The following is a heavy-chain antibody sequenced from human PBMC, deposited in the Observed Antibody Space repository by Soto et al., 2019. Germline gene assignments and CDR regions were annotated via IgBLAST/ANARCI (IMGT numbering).Heavy chain of an antibody. CDR3: TTEVIVVVVAATPEDVAAFDI. V-gene: IGHV3-15*01. CDR1: GFTFSNAW. D-gene: IGHD2-15*01. CDR2: IKSKTDGGTT. Sequence: GGSLRLSCAASGFTFSNAWMSWVRQAPGKGLEWVGRIKSKTDGGTTDYAAPVKGRFTISRDDSKNTLYLQMNSLKTEDTAVYYCTTEVIVVVVAATPEDVAAFDIWGQGTMVTVSS. J-gene: IGHJ3*02.